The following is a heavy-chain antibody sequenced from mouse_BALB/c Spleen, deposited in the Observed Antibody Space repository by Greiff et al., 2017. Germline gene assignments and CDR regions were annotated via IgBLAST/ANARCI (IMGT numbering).Heavy chain of an antibody. V-gene: IGHV5-6-5*01. CDR3: AREYRYDRGSNYFDY. CDR1: GFTFSSYA. CDR2: ISSGGST. Sequence: EVKVVESGGGLVKPGGSLKLSCAASGFTFSSYAMSWVRQTPEKRLEWVASISSGGSTYYPDSVKGRFTISRDNARNILYLQMSSLRSEDTAMYYCAREYRYDRGSNYFDYWGQGTTLTVSS. D-gene: IGHD2-14*01. J-gene: IGHJ2*01.